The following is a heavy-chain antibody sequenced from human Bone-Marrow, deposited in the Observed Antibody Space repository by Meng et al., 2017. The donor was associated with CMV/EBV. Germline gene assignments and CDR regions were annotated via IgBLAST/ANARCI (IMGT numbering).Heavy chain of an antibody. Sequence: GESLKISCAASGFTFSSYGMHWVRQAPGKGLEWEAVIWYDGSNKYYADSVKGRFTISRDNSKNTLYLQMNSLRAEDTAVYYCAKDFNTGGWFGELSPSYYYGMDVWGQGTTVTVSS. D-gene: IGHD3-10*01. CDR3: AKDFNTGGWFGELSPSYYYGMDV. V-gene: IGHV3-33*06. CDR1: GFTFSSYG. CDR2: IWYDGSNK. J-gene: IGHJ6*02.